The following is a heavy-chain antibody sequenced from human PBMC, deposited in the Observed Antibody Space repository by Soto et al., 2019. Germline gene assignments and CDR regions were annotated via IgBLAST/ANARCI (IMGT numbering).Heavy chain of an antibody. CDR1: GFSLSTSGMC. CDR3: ARLIAMVSPENYYYYYGMDV. Sequence: SGPTLVNPTQTLTLTCTFSGFSLSTSGMCVSWIRQPPGKALEWLALIDWDDDKYYSTSLKTRLTISKDTSKNQVVLTMTNMDPVDTATYYCARLIAMVSPENYYYYYGMDVWGQGTTVTVSS. D-gene: IGHD5-18*01. J-gene: IGHJ6*02. V-gene: IGHV2-70*01. CDR2: IDWDDDK.